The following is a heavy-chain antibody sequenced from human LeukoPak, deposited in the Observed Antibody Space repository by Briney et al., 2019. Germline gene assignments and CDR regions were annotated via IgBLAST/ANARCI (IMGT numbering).Heavy chain of an antibody. CDR1: GGSFSGYY. CDR2: IDHSGST. CDR3: ARGLLLRYCSSTSCPKTLDY. V-gene: IGHV4-34*01. Sequence: PSETLSLTCAVYGGSFSGYYWSWIRQPPGKGLEWIGEIDHSGSTNYNPSLKSRVTISVDTSKNQFSLKLSSVTAADTAVYYCARGLLLRYCSSTSCPKTLDYWGQGTLVTVSS. D-gene: IGHD2-2*01. J-gene: IGHJ4*02.